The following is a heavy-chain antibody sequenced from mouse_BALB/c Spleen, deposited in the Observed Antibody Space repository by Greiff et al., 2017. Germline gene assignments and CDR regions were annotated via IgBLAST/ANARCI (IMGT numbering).Heavy chain of an antibody. CDR2: IRLKSNNYAT. Sequence: EVKLMESGGGLVQPGGSMKLSCVASGFTFSNYWMNWVRQSPEKGLEWVAEIRLKSNNYATHYAESVKGRFTISRDDSKSSVYLQMNNLRAEDTGIYYCTRQGVFPMDYWGQGTSVTVSS. CDR1: GFTFSNYW. J-gene: IGHJ4*01. D-gene: IGHD2-10*02. V-gene: IGHV6-6*02. CDR3: TRQGVFPMDY.